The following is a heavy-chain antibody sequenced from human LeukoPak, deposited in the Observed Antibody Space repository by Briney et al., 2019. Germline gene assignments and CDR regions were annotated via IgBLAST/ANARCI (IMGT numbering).Heavy chain of an antibody. D-gene: IGHD2-2*01. J-gene: IGHJ4*02. CDR3: ARGRPPVEEAHIEPATV. CDR1: GFSISKYW. Sequence: GGSLRLSCAASGFSISKYWMSWVRQAPGKGLEWVANINQDEAKKYYVDSVKGRFAISRDNAKNSLFLQMNSLRAEDTAVYYCARGRPPVEEAHIEPATVWGQGTLVTVSS. CDR2: INQDEAKK. V-gene: IGHV3-7*01.